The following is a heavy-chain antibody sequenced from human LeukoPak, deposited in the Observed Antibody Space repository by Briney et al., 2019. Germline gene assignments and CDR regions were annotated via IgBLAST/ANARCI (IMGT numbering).Heavy chain of an antibody. Sequence: SETLSLTCTVSGGSISSYYWSWIRQPPGKGLEWIGYIYYSGSTNYNPSLKSRVTISVDTSKNQFSLKLSSVTAADTAVYYCARVHVVRGVTYFDYWGQGTLVTVSS. V-gene: IGHV4-59*13. CDR2: IYYSGST. CDR3: ARVHVVRGVTYFDY. CDR1: GGSISSYY. J-gene: IGHJ4*02. D-gene: IGHD3-10*01.